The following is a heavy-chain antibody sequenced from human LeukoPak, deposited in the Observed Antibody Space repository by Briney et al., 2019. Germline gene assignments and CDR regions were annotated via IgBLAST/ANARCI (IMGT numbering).Heavy chain of an antibody. D-gene: IGHD3-22*01. J-gene: IGHJ4*02. V-gene: IGHV4-34*01. CDR3: ARGSIVVATFFDY. CDR1: GGFFSGYY. Sequence: SETLSLTCAVYGGFFSGYYWSWIRQPPGKGLEWIGEINHSGSTNYNPSLKSRVTISVDTSKNQFSLKLCSVTAADTAVYYCARGSIVVATFFDYWGQGTLVTVSS. CDR2: INHSGST.